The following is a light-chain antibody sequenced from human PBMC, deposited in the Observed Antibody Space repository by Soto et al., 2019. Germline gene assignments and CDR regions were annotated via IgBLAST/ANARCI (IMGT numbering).Light chain of an antibody. CDR2: AAS. Sequence: DIQMTQSPSSLSASVGDRVTITCRASQSISSYLNWYQKKPGKPPKLLIYAASSLQSGVPSRFSGSGSGTDFTLTISSLQPEDFATYYCQQSYSTLTFGPGTKVDI. J-gene: IGKJ3*01. CDR1: QSISSY. CDR3: QQSYSTLT. V-gene: IGKV1-39*01.